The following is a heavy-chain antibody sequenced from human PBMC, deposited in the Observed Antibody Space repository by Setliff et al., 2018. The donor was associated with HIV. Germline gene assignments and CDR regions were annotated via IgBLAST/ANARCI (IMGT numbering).Heavy chain of an antibody. CDR2: MYYSGST. CDR1: GGSISSSSYY. CDR3: ARVRQVSDFGDYEYFFDS. V-gene: IGHV4-39*01. Sequence: PSETLSLTCTVSGGSISSSSYYWGWIRQPPGKGLEWIGSMYYSGSTYYNPSLKSRVTISVDTSKKQFSLKLRSVTAADTAVYYCARVRQVSDFGDYEYFFDSWGQGTLVTVSS. J-gene: IGHJ4*02. D-gene: IGHD4-17*01.